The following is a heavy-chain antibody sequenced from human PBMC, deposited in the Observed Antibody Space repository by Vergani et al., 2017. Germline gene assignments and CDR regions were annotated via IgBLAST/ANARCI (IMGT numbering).Heavy chain of an antibody. Sequence: EVQLVESGGGLVKPGGSLRLSCAASGFTFSNAWMSWVRQAPGKGLEWVGRIKSKTDGGTTDYAAPVKDRFTISRDDSKNTLYQQMNSLKTEDTAVYYCTTGDVDTAMATPYYYYYGMDVWGQGTTVTVSS. J-gene: IGHJ6*02. CDR2: IKSKTDGGTT. D-gene: IGHD5-18*01. CDR1: GFTFSNAW. V-gene: IGHV3-15*01. CDR3: TTGDVDTAMATPYYYYYGMDV.